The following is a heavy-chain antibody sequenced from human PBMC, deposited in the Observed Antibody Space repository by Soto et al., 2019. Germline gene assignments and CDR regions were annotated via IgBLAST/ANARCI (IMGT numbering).Heavy chain of an antibody. Sequence: QPGGSLRLSCAASGFTFSRYAMHWVRQAPGKGLEWVSVIYSGGSTYYADSVKGRFTISRHNSKNTLYLQMNSLRAEDTAVYYCAKTIVATITNQAYYFDYWGQGTLVTVSS. CDR1: GFTFSRYA. J-gene: IGHJ4*02. D-gene: IGHD5-12*01. V-gene: IGHV3-53*04. CDR2: IYSGGST. CDR3: AKTIVATITNQAYYFDY.